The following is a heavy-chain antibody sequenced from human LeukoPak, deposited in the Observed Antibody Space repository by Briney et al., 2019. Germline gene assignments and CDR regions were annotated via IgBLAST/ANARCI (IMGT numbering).Heavy chain of an antibody. J-gene: IGHJ4*02. V-gene: IGHV3-21*01. Sequence: HGGSLRLSCAASGFSFSTYTMNWVRQAPGQGLEWVSSITGSSTNTYYADSVKGRFTISRDNAKNSHYLQMSSLRAEDTAVYYCARDYCSSASCYFGYWGQGILVTVSS. CDR3: ARDYCSSASCYFGY. D-gene: IGHD2-2*01. CDR2: ITGSSTNT. CDR1: GFSFSTYT.